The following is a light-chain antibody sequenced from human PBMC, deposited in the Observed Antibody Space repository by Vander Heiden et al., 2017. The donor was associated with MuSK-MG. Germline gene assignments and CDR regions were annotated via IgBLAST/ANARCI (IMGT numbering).Light chain of an antibody. CDR3: QQYYSIPRT. CDR2: WAS. Sequence: IVVTQAPDSLAVSLGRQATNNFKSSQILYSYNSKNSLAWYQQKPGKPPKLLIYWASIRESGVPDRFSGSGSGTDFTLTISSLQAEDVAVYYCQQYYSIPRTFGQGTKLDIK. J-gene: IGKJ2*01. V-gene: IGKV4-1*01. CDR1: QILYSYNSKNS.